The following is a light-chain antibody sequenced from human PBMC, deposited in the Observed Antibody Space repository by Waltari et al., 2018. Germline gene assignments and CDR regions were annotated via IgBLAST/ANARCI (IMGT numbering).Light chain of an antibody. CDR2: LGS. Sequence: DIVMTQSPLSLPVTPGETASISCRSSQSLLHSNGYNYLHWYLQKPGQSPQILIYLGSNRASGVPDRFSGSGSGTDFTLKISRVEAEDVGVFYCMQALQTPLTFGGGTKVEIK. CDR1: QSLLHSNGYNY. CDR3: MQALQTPLT. J-gene: IGKJ4*01. V-gene: IGKV2-28*01.